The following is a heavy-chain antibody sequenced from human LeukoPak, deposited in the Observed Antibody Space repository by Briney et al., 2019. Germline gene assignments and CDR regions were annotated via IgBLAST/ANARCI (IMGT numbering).Heavy chain of an antibody. D-gene: IGHD6-13*01. CDR2: INYSGST. J-gene: IGHJ5*02. CDR3: ARDLFTSSWYRWFDP. Sequence: SETLSLTCTVSGGSISNSFYYWGWIRQPPGKGLEWIGSINYSGSTYYNPSLKSRVTISVDTSKNQFSLKLSSVTAADTAVYYCARDLFTSSWYRWFDPWGQGTLVTVSS. CDR1: GGSISNSFYY. V-gene: IGHV4-39*02.